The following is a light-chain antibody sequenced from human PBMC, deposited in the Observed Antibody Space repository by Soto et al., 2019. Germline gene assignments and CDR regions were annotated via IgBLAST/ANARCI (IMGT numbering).Light chain of an antibody. CDR1: QSVRSNS. V-gene: IGKV3-20*01. J-gene: IGKJ4*01. CDR3: EQYNNWPPLT. Sequence: EIVLTQSPGTLSLSPGERATLSCRASQSVRSNSLAWYQQKPGQAPTLLMYGASTRATGIPDRFSGGGSGTDFTLTISRLEPEDFAVYYCEQYNNWPPLTFGGGTKVEIK. CDR2: GAS.